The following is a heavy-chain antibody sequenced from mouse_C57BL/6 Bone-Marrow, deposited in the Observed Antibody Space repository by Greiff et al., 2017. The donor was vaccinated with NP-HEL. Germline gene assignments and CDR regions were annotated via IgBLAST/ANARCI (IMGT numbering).Heavy chain of an antibody. CDR3: ARDPGSSYWYFDV. J-gene: IGHJ1*03. Sequence: EVQLVESGPGLVKPSQSLSLTCSVTGYSITSGYYWNWIRQFPGNKLEWMGYISYDGSNNYNPSLKNRISITRDTSKNQFFLKLNSVTTEDTATYYCARDPGSSYWYFDVWGTGTTVTVSS. CDR2: ISYDGSN. CDR1: GYSITSGYY. V-gene: IGHV3-6*01. D-gene: IGHD1-1*01.